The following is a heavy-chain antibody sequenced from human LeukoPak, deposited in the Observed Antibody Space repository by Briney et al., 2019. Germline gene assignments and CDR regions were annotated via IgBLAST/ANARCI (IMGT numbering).Heavy chain of an antibody. V-gene: IGHV1-69*01. CDR3: AISSTTVTTWVYFDY. J-gene: IGHJ4*02. CDR1: GGTFSSYA. CDR2: IIPIFGTA. Sequence: GSSVKVSCKASGGTFSSYAISWVRQAPGQGLEWMGGIIPIFGTANYAQKFQGRVTITADESTSTAYMELSSLRSEDTAVYYCAISSTTVTTWVYFDYWGQGTLVTVSS. D-gene: IGHD4-17*01.